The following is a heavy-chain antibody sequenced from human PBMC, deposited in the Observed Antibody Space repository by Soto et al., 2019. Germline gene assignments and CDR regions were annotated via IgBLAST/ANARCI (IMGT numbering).Heavy chain of an antibody. CDR3: AGTYGDFPY. D-gene: IGHD4-17*01. CDR2: SYNYGYT. CDR1: GGSISSDAYY. V-gene: IGHV4-31*03. J-gene: IGHJ4*02. Sequence: QVLLQESGPALVKPSQTLTLSCSVSGGSISSDAYYWRWIRQRPGQGLEWIGNSYNYGYTSYNPSLKRRVSISLHRSKNQVSLKVTSVTAAATALYFCAGTYGDFPYWGQGTLVTVSS.